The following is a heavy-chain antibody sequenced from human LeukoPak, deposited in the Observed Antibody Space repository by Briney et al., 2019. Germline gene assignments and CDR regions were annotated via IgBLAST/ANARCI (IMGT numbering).Heavy chain of an antibody. V-gene: IGHV3-23*01. Sequence: GGSLRLSCAGSGFPFSNYGMNWVRQAPGKGLEWVSGIVASSVTTYYADSVKGRFTISRDNSKNTLYLHMNALRVEDTAIYYCARDERWIQFNYWGQGTLVTVSS. J-gene: IGHJ4*02. CDR1: GFPFSNYG. CDR2: IVASSVTT. D-gene: IGHD5-18*01. CDR3: ARDERWIQFNY.